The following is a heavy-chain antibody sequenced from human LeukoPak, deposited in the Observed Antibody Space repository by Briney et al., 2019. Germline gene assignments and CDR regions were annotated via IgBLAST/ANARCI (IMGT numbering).Heavy chain of an antibody. V-gene: IGHV4-59*01. J-gene: IGHJ6*03. D-gene: IGHD3-16*01. CDR1: GGSISSYY. CDR3: ARKDLGYYYMDV. Sequence: SETLSLTCTVSGGSISSYYWSWLRQPPGKGLEWIGYIYYSGSTNYNPSLKSRVTISVDTSKNQFSLKLSSVTAADTAVYYCARKDLGYYYMDVWGKGTTVTVSS. CDR2: IYYSGST.